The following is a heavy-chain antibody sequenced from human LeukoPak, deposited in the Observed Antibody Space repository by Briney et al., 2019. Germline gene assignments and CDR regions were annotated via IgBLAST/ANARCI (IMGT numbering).Heavy chain of an antibody. V-gene: IGHV3-23*01. Sequence: GGSLRLSCAASGFTFSSDAMSRVRQAPGKGLEWVSAISGSGGSTYYADSVKGRFTISRDNSKNTLYLQMNSLRAEDTAVYYCAKDQAMVRGVILFDYWGQGTLVTVSS. CDR1: GFTFSSDA. D-gene: IGHD3-10*01. CDR2: ISGSGGST. CDR3: AKDQAMVRGVILFDY. J-gene: IGHJ4*02.